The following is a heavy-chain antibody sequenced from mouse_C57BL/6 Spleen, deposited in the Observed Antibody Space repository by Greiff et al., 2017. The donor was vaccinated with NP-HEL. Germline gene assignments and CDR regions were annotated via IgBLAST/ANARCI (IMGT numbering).Heavy chain of an antibody. CDR2: IDPSDSYT. J-gene: IGHJ2*01. CDR1: GYTFTSYW. CDR3: ARGGLGTTVVSDY. D-gene: IGHD1-1*01. V-gene: IGHV1-69*01. Sequence: VQLQQPGAELVMPGASVKLSCKASGYTFTSYWMHWVKQRPGQGLEWIGEIDPSDSYTNYNQKFKGKSTLTVDKSSSTAYMQLSSLISEDSAVYYCARGGLGTTVVSDYWGQGTTLTVSS.